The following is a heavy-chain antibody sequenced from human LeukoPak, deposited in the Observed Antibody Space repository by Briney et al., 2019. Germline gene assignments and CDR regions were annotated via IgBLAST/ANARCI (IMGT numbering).Heavy chain of an antibody. CDR3: ARSAPTLTYDILTGYLGY. J-gene: IGHJ4*02. Sequence: GASVKVSCKASEYTFTDYYIHWVRQAPGQGLEWMGWITPNSGGTNYAQKFQGRVTMTRDTSISTAYMELSRLRSDDTAFYYCARSAPTLTYDILTGYLGYWGQGTLVTVSS. CDR1: EYTFTDYY. D-gene: IGHD3-9*01. V-gene: IGHV1-2*02. CDR2: ITPNSGGT.